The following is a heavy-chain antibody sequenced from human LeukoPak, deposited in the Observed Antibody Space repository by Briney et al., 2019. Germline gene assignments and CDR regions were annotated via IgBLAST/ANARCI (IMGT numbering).Heavy chain of an antibody. CDR3: AKDPRYYGSGSYYFAFDY. J-gene: IGHJ4*02. D-gene: IGHD3-10*01. CDR2: ISYDGSNK. V-gene: IGHV3-30*18. Sequence: PGGSLRLSCAASGFTVSSNYMHWVRQAPGKGLEWVAVISYDGSNKYYADSVKGRFTISRDNSKNTLYLQMNSLRAEDTAVYYCAKDPRYYGSGSYYFAFDYWGQGTLVTVSS. CDR1: GFTVSSNY.